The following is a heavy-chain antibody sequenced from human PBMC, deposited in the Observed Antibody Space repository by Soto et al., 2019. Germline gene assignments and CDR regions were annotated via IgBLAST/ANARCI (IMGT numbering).Heavy chain of an antibody. Sequence: QVQLQESGSGLVKPSQTLSLTCAVSGGSISSGGYSWRWIRQPPGKGLEWIGYIYHSGSTYYNPSLKSRITISMDTSKNQFSLKLNSVTAADTAVYYCARSHDANNDWGQGTLVTVSS. J-gene: IGHJ4*02. D-gene: IGHD2-8*01. CDR2: IYHSGST. CDR1: GGSISSGGYS. V-gene: IGHV4-30-2*01. CDR3: ARSHDANND.